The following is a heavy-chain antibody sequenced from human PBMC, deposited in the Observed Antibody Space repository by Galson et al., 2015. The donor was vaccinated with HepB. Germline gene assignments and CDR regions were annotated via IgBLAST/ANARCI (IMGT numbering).Heavy chain of an antibody. CDR2: SEK. CDR3: AREGALVPPAAIFDY. Sequence: SEKYYLDSVKGRFTISRDDAESSVYLQMNSLRPEDTAVYYCAREGALVPPAAIFDYWGQGNLVTVSS. D-gene: IGHD2-2*01. V-gene: IGHV3-7*01. J-gene: IGHJ4*02.